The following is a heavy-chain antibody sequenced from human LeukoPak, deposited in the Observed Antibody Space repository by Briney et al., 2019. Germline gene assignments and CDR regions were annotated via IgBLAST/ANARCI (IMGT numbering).Heavy chain of an antibody. V-gene: IGHV3-7*01. J-gene: IGHJ4*02. D-gene: IGHD7-27*01. CDR2: IKQDGSEK. CDR3: ARDLNWETY. Sequence: GSLRLSCAASGFTFSDYYMSWVRQAPGKGLEWVANIKQDGSEKYYVDSVKGRFTISRDNAKNSLYLQMNSLRAEDTAVYYCARDLNWETYWGQGTLVSVSS. CDR1: GFTFSDYY.